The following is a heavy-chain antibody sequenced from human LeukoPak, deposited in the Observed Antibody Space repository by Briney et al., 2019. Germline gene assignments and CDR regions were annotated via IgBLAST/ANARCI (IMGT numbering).Heavy chain of an antibody. CDR2: IYYSGST. V-gene: IGHV4-30-4*07. Sequence: SETLSLTCAVSGGSISSGGYSWSWIRQPPGKGLEWIGYIYYSGSTYYNPSLKSRVTISVDTSKNQFSLKLSSVTAADTAVYYCARSSTVADIFDYWGQGTLVAVSS. J-gene: IGHJ4*02. D-gene: IGHD6-19*01. CDR1: GGSISSGGYS. CDR3: ARSSTVADIFDY.